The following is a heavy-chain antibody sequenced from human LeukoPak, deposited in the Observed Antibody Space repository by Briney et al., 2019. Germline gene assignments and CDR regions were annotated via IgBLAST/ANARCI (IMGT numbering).Heavy chain of an antibody. D-gene: IGHD3-22*01. V-gene: IGHV3-23*01. CDR2: ISISGGST. CDR1: GFTFSDYY. Sequence: GGSLRLSCAASGFTFSDYYMSWVRQAPGKGLEWVSGISISGGSTYYADSVKGRFTISRDNSKNTLYLQMNTLRAEDTAVYYCAKSNRITMRVDYYFDYWGQGTLVTVSS. J-gene: IGHJ4*02. CDR3: AKSNRITMRVDYYFDY.